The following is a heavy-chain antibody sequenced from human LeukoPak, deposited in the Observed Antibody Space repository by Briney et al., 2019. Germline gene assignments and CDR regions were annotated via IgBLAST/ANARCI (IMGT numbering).Heavy chain of an antibody. CDR3: ARVASVGATRALDY. D-gene: IGHD1-26*01. V-gene: IGHV4-59*01. J-gene: IGHJ4*02. CDR1: GGSITSDY. Sequence: PSETLSLTCTVSGGSITSDYWSWIRQPPGKGLESIGYIYYSGSTNYNPSLKSRVTISVDTSKNQLSLKLSSVTAADTAVYYCARVASVGATRALDYWGQGTLVTVSS. CDR2: IYYSGST.